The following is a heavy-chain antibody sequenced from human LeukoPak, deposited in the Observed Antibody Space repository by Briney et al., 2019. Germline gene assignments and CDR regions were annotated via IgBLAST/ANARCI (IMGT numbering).Heavy chain of an antibody. Sequence: VSVKVSCKASGYTFTSYAMHWVRQAPGQRLEWMGWINAGNGNTKYSQKFQGRVTITRDTSASTAYMELSSLRSEDTAVYYCARGPPYSYGYEEFDYWGQGTLVTVSS. V-gene: IGHV1-3*01. CDR2: INAGNGNT. CDR1: GYTFTSYA. J-gene: IGHJ4*02. CDR3: ARGPPYSYGYEEFDY. D-gene: IGHD5-18*01.